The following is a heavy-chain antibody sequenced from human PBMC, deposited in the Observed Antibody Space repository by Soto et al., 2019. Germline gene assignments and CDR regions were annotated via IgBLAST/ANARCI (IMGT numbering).Heavy chain of an antibody. CDR2: IGVYANT. V-gene: IGHV3-23*01. CDR3: AKESTVGSPGDYFDS. Sequence: GGSLRLSCAASGFTFSSYEMNWVRQAPGKGLEWVSAIGVYANTYYADSVKGRFTISRDDSKKTVYLQLNSLRVDDTAVYYCAKESTVGSPGDYFDSWGQGTLVTVSS. CDR1: GFTFSSYE. D-gene: IGHD1-26*01. J-gene: IGHJ4*02.